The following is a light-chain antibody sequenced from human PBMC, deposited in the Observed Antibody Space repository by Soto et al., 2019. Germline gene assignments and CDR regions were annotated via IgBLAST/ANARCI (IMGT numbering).Light chain of an antibody. V-gene: IGKV3-11*01. CDR2: DAS. Sequence: DIVLTQSPSTLSLSPGERATITWRASQSVSSYLAWYQQKPGQAPRLLVYDASNRATGIPARFSGSGSGTDFTLTISSLEPQDFAVYYCQQRSNWPPITFGQGTRLEIK. CDR3: QQRSNWPPIT. J-gene: IGKJ5*01. CDR1: QSVSSY.